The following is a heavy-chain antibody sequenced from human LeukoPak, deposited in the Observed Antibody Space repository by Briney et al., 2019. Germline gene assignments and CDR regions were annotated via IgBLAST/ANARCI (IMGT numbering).Heavy chain of an antibody. CDR3: ARDVDIAAAGNFDY. CDR2: IIPIFGTA. J-gene: IGHJ4*02. CDR1: GGTFSSYA. D-gene: IGHD6-13*01. V-gene: IGHV1-69*01. Sequence: SVKVSCKASGGTFSSYAISWVRQAPGQGLGWMGGIIPIFGTANYAQKFQGRVTITADESTSTAYMELSSLRSEDTAVYYCARDVDIAAAGNFDYWGQGTLVTVSS.